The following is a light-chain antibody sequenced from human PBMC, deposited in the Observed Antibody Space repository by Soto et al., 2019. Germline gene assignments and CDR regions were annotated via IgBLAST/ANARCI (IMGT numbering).Light chain of an antibody. CDR1: SSDVGGYNY. CDR3: SSYTSSSTPYV. J-gene: IGLJ1*01. CDR2: DVS. V-gene: IGLV2-14*01. Sequence: QSVLTQPASVSGSPGQSITISCTGTSSDVGGYNYVSWYQQHPGKAPKLMIYDVSNRPSGVSNRFSGSKSANTASLTISGFQAEDEADYYGSSYTSSSTPYVFGTGTKVTVL.